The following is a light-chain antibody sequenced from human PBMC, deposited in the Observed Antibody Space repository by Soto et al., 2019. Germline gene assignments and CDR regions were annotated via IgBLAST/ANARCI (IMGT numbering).Light chain of an antibody. Sequence: EIVLTQSPGTLSLSPGERATLSCRASQSVSSSYLAWYQQKPGQAPRLLIYGASSRATGIPDRFSGSGSGTDFTLTISRLEPEDFAAYYCQQYGSSSTWTFGQGTKVDIK. CDR3: QQYGSSSTWT. V-gene: IGKV3-20*01. J-gene: IGKJ1*01. CDR2: GAS. CDR1: QSVSSSY.